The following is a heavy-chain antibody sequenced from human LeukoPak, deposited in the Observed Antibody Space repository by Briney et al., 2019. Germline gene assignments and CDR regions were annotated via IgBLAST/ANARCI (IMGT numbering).Heavy chain of an antibody. Sequence: KPSETLSLTCAVSGGSISSSNWWSWIRQPPGKGLEWIGYIYYSGSTNYNPSLKSRVTISVDTSKNQFSLKLSSVTAADTAVYYCARDRGSSMGWFDPWGQGTLVTVSS. CDR3: ARDRGSSMGWFDP. D-gene: IGHD6-6*01. CDR1: GGSISSSNW. CDR2: IYYSGST. V-gene: IGHV4-61*01. J-gene: IGHJ5*02.